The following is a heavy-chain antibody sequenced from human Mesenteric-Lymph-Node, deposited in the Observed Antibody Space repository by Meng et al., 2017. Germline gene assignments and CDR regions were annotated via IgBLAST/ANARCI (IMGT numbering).Heavy chain of an antibody. Sequence: GGSLRLSCAASGFTFSTYWMTWVRQAPGKGLEWVAQIKEDGGEKYYVDSVKGRFTISRDNAKNSLYPQMNSLRAEDTAVYYCARRAVDGTSDYWGQGTLVTVSS. V-gene: IGHV3-7*01. D-gene: IGHD6-19*01. CDR2: IKEDGGEK. CDR3: ARRAVDGTSDY. J-gene: IGHJ4*02. CDR1: GFTFSTYW.